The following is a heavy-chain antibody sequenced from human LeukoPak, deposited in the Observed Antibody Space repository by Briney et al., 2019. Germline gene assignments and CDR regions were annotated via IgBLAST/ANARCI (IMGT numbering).Heavy chain of an antibody. CDR2: IGTAGDP. J-gene: IGHJ6*02. D-gene: IGHD6-19*01. CDR1: GFTSSSYD. Sequence: QPGGSLRLSCAASGFTSSSYDMHWVRQATGKGLEWVSAIGTAGDPYYPGSVKGRFTISRENAKNSLYLQMNSLRAGDTAVYYCARALAVAGTFSYYYGMDVWGQGTTVTVSS. V-gene: IGHV3-13*05. CDR3: ARALAVAGTFSYYYGMDV.